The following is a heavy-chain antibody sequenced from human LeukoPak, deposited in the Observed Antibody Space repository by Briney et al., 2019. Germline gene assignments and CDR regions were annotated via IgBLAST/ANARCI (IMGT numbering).Heavy chain of an antibody. J-gene: IGHJ6*03. CDR1: GYTFTSYG. V-gene: IGHV1-18*01. CDR3: ARSGSGYYYYMDV. Sequence: ASVKVSCKASGYTFTSYGISWVRLAPGQGLEWMGWISAYNGNTNYAQKVQGRVTMTTDTSTSTAYIELRSLRSDDTAVYYCARSGSGYYYYMDVWGKGTTVTVSS. D-gene: IGHD3-10*01. CDR2: ISAYNGNT.